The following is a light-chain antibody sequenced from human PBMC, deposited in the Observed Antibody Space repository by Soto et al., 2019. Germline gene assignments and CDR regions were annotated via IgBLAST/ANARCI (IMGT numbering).Light chain of an antibody. V-gene: IGKV1-5*03. J-gene: IGKJ1*01. Sequence: DIQMTQSPSTLSASVGDRVTITCRASQSISSWLAWCQQKPGKAPKLLIYKASSLESGVPSRFSGSGSGTEFTLTISSLQPDDFATYYCQQYNSYCTFGQGTKVDIK. CDR2: KAS. CDR1: QSISSW. CDR3: QQYNSYCT.